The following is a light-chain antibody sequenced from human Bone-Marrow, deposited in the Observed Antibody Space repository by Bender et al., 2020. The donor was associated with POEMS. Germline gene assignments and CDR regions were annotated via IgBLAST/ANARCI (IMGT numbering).Light chain of an antibody. CDR3: TSFAGSNLWV. Sequence: SYVLTQPPSVSVAPEKTARITCGGNNIGSTSVHWYQQKAGQAPVLVVYGDTDRPSGIPERFSGSNSGNTASLPVSGLEADDEADYYCTSFAGSNLWVFGGGSKLTVL. CDR2: GDT. V-gene: IGLV3-21*03. J-gene: IGLJ3*02. CDR1: NIGSTS.